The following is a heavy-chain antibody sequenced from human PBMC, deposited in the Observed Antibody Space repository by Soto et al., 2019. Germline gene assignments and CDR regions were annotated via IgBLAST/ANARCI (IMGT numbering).Heavy chain of an antibody. D-gene: IGHD3-10*01. Sequence: QVQLVESGGGVVQPGRSLRLSCAASGFTFSSYGMHWVRQAPGKGLEWVAVIIYDGSTKYYADSVKGRFTISRDNSKGTLYLQMNILRAEDTAVYYCAKDRMGAGVRGYFDYWGQGTLVTVSS. V-gene: IGHV3-30*18. J-gene: IGHJ4*02. CDR3: AKDRMGAGVRGYFDY. CDR1: GFTFSSYG. CDR2: IIYDGSTK.